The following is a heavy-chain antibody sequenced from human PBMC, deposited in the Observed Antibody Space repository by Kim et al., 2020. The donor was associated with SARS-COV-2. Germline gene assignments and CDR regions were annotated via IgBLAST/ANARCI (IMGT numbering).Heavy chain of an antibody. D-gene: IGHD5-12*01. CDR2: ISSSSSYI. J-gene: IGHJ6*02. Sequence: GRSLRLSCAASGFTFSSYSMNWVRQAPGKGLEWVSSISSSSSYIYYADSVKGRFTISRDNAKNSLYLQMNSLRAEDTAVYYCARDRRDGYNPPDYYYYYGMDVWGQGTTVTVSS. V-gene: IGHV3-21*01. CDR1: GFTFSSYS. CDR3: ARDRRDGYNPPDYYYYYGMDV.